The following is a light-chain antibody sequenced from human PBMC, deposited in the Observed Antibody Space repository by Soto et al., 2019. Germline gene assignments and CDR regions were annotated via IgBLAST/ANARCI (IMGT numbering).Light chain of an antibody. J-gene: IGKJ1*01. V-gene: IGKV1-27*01. CDR2: AAS. CDR3: QKSYSSPPT. CDR1: QGILTY. Sequence: DVHLTPSKTSMSTSAGDRVPITSRASQGILTYLTWYQQKPGKAPELLIQAASTLQTGVPSRFSGSGSGTDFTLTINSLQPEDVATYYCQKSYSSPPTFGQGTKVDIK.